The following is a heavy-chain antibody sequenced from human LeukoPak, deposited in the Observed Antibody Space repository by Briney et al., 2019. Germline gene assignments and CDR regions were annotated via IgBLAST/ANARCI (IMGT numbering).Heavy chain of an antibody. D-gene: IGHD1-26*01. Sequence: SETLSLTCTVPGGSISSGDYYWSWIRQPPGKGLEWVGYIYYSGSTYYNPSLKSRVTISVDTSKNQFSLKLSSVTAADTAVYYCARELPRGPHFDYWGQGTLVTVSS. CDR2: IYYSGST. V-gene: IGHV4-30-4*01. J-gene: IGHJ4*02. CDR1: GGSISSGDYY. CDR3: ARELPRGPHFDY.